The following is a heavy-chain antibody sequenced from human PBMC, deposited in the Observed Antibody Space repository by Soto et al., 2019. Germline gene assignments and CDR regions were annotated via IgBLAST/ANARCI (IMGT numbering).Heavy chain of an antibody. CDR1: GFTFSDYG. CDR2: ISHDGSNK. V-gene: IGHV3-30*18. CDR3: AKEERWRAVTAPRVYGMHV. J-gene: IGHJ6*02. D-gene: IGHD4-17*01. Sequence: QVNLVESGGGVVQPGRSLRLSCAASGFTFSDYGMHWVRQAPGKGLEWVAAISHDGSNKFYGDSVKGRFTISRDNSKNTPLLQPDSLRDEDTAVYFCAKEERWRAVTAPRVYGMHVWGQGTTVAVSS.